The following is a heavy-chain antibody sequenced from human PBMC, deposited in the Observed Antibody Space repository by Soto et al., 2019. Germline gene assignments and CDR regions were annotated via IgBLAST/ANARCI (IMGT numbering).Heavy chain of an antibody. CDR1: GGSISSGGYY. CDR3: AIGSPPAITMVRGVKTDYLDY. J-gene: IGHJ4*01. Sequence: PSETLSLTCTVSGGSISSGGYYWIWIRHHPGKGLEWIGYIYYSGSTYYNPSLKSRVTISVDTSKNQFSLKLSSVTAADTAGYYCAIGSPPAITMVRGVKTDYLDYWGQGTLVTVSS. CDR2: IYYSGST. D-gene: IGHD3-10*01. V-gene: IGHV4-31*03.